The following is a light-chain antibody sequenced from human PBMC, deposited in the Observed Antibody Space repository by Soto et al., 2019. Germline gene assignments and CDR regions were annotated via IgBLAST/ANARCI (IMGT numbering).Light chain of an antibody. CDR2: AAF. CDR3: QQTFRPPRT. J-gene: IGKJ4*01. V-gene: IGKV1-39*01. CDR1: QSISSY. Sequence: DIQVTQSPSSLSASVGDRLTITCRASQSISSYLNWYQQKPGEAPKLLIYAAFSLNSGVPSRFSGSGAGTDFTPTIRSLQPEDFATYYCQQTFRPPRTFGGGTKVDIK.